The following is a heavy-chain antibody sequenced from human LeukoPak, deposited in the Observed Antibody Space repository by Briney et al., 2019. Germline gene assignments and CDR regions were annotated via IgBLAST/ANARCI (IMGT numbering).Heavy chain of an antibody. Sequence: GGPLRLSCAVSGFTVSNNYMSWARQAPGKGLEWVAIIYSGGSTYYADSVKGRFTISRDNPKNMLYLQMNSLRAEDTAVYYCASRARSGYYYGMDVWGQGTTVTVSS. J-gene: IGHJ6*02. D-gene: IGHD3-10*01. CDR3: ASRARSGYYYGMDV. V-gene: IGHV3-53*01. CDR2: IYSGGST. CDR1: GFTVSNNY.